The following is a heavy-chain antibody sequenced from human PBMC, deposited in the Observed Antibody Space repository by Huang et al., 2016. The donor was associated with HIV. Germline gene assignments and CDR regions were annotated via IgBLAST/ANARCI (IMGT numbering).Heavy chain of an antibody. CDR1: GFTFNKYA. CDR3: AKDSYNDDFVPGPTTYFYMDE. V-gene: IGHV3-30*18. D-gene: IGHD3-22*01. Sequence: QVQLVEFGGGVVQPGRSLRLSCAASGFTFNKYAMPFVRQLHEKGLELVAVRSHDGRKKYYADSVKGRIIISRDNSRNTVSLQMNALRPDDTAIYYCAKDSYNDDFVPGPTTYFYMDEWGRGTTVSVSS. J-gene: IGHJ6*03. CDR2: RSHDGRKK.